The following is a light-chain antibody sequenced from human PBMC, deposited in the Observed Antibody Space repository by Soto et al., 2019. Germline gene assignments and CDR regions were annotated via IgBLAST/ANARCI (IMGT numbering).Light chain of an antibody. CDR3: GSHAGDSNLV. CDR2: GTS. CDR1: GSNLGTGFD. Sequence: QSVLTQPPSVSGAPGQRVTIACTGNGSNLGTGFDVHWYRQFTGRAPKLLLSGTSHRPSGVPDRFSGSKSGNTASLTVSGLQAEDEAGYYCGSHAGDSNLVFGGGTKLTVL. J-gene: IGLJ3*02. V-gene: IGLV1-40*01.